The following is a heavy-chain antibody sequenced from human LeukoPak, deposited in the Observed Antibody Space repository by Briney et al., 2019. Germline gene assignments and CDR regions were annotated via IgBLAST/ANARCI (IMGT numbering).Heavy chain of an antibody. Sequence: SQALSLTCTVSGGSISSGGYYWSWIRQHPGKGLEWIGYIYYSGSTYYNPSLKSRVTISVDTSKNQFSLKLSSVTAADTAVYYCASTNPRVIAAAGTVYYYGMDVWGQGTTVTVSS. V-gene: IGHV4-31*03. CDR3: ASTNPRVIAAAGTVYYYGMDV. CDR2: IYYSGST. D-gene: IGHD6-13*01. J-gene: IGHJ6*02. CDR1: GGSISSGGYY.